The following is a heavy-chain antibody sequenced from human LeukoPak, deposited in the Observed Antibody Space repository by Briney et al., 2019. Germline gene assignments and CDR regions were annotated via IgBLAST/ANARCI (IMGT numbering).Heavy chain of an antibody. D-gene: IGHD5-18*01. CDR3: AREGDTAMVLYYFDY. Sequence: SETLSLTCAVSGGAISSSNWRRWVRPPPGKGLGWIGEIYHSGSTNYNPSLKSRVTISVDKSKNQFSLKLSSVTAADTAVYYCAREGDTAMVLYYFDYWGQGTLVTVSS. CDR2: IYHSGST. J-gene: IGHJ4*02. CDR1: GGAISSSNW. V-gene: IGHV4-4*02.